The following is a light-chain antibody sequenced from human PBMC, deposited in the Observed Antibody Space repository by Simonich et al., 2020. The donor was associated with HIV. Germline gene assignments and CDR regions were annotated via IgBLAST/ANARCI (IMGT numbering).Light chain of an antibody. J-gene: IGKJ1*01. CDR2: WAS. CDR3: QQYYITPQT. CDR1: QRVLYCSNNKNY. Sequence: DIVMTQSPDSLAVSLGERATINCKSSQRVLYCSNNKNYLAWYKQKPGQPPNLLIYWASTREAGVPDRFSGSGSETDFTLTISSLQVEDVAVYYCQQYYITPQTFGQGTKVEIK. V-gene: IGKV4-1*01.